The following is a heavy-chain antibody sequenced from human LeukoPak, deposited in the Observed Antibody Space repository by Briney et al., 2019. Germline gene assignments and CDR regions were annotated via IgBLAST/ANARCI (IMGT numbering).Heavy chain of an antibody. J-gene: IGHJ2*01. CDR3: ARPRYYDSSGYADWYFDL. D-gene: IGHD3-22*01. CDR2: IYPGDSDT. V-gene: IGHV5-51*01. Sequence: GESLKISCKGSGYSFTSYWIGWVRQMPGKGLEWMGIIYPGDSDTRYSPSFQGHVTISADKSISTAYLQWSSLKASDTAMYYCARPRYYDSSGYADWYFDLWGRGTLVTVSS. CDR1: GYSFTSYW.